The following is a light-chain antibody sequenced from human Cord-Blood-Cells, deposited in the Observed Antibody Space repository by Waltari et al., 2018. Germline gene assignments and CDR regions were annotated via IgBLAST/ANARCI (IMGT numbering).Light chain of an antibody. CDR2: DVM. Sequence: QSALTPPASVSAYPGQSITISSTRTTRHVAGYNNVAWSQQHPGKAPKRMIYDVMSRPSGVSNRFSGSKSGNTSSLTISGLQAEDEADYYCSSYTSSSTVFGTGTKVTVL. J-gene: IGLJ1*01. V-gene: IGLV2-14*01. CDR1: TRHVAGYNN. CDR3: SSYTSSSTV.